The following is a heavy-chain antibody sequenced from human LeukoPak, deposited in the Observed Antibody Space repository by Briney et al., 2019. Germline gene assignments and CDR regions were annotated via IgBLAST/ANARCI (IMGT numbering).Heavy chain of an antibody. V-gene: IGHV3-23*01. D-gene: IGHD3-3*01. J-gene: IGHJ4*02. CDR1: GFTFSSYA. Sequence: GGSLRLSCAASGFTFSSYAMSWVRQAPGKGLEWVSAISGSGGSTYYADSVKGRFTISRDNSKNTLDLQMNSLRAEDTAVYYCAKIPQRGYDFWSGYYKYFDYWGQGTLVTVSS. CDR3: AKIPQRGYDFWSGYYKYFDY. CDR2: ISGSGGST.